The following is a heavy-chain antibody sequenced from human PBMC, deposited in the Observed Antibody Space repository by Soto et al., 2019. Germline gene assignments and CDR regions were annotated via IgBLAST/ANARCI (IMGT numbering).Heavy chain of an antibody. J-gene: IGHJ4*02. CDR1: GFTFNSYG. Sequence: PGGSLRLSCAASGFTFNSYGMHWVRQAPGKGLEWVAVISYDGYTYYSDSVKGRFTISRDNSKNTLYLQMNSLRAEDTAVYYCAKRTYCPSTTCFDYWGQGTLVTVSS. V-gene: IGHV3-30*18. CDR3: AKRTYCPSTTCFDY. D-gene: IGHD2-2*01. CDR2: ISYDGYT.